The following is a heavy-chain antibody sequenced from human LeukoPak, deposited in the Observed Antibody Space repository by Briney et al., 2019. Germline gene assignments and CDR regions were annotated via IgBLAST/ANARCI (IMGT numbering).Heavy chain of an antibody. J-gene: IGHJ6*03. Sequence: PSETLSLTCTVSGGSISSGSYYWSWIRQPAGKGLEWIGRIYTSGSTNYNPSLKSRVTISVDTSKNQFSLKLSSVTAADTAVYYCARAYSGSYYVGYYYYYVDVWGKGTTVTVSS. CDR2: IYTSGST. CDR3: ARAYSGSYYVGYYYYYVDV. CDR1: GGSISSGSYY. D-gene: IGHD1-26*01. V-gene: IGHV4-61*02.